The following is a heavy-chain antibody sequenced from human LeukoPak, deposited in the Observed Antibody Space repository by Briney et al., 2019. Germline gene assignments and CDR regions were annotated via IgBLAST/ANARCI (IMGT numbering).Heavy chain of an antibody. Sequence: PSETLSLTCGVSGHSFSSDSFWGWIRQPPGQGLEWIGSIHERGSTFYNPSLKSRVTISIDTSKNQFSLKLSSVTAADTAVYYCARGGRRWGSSSWYNGGYFDYWGQGTLVTVSS. V-gene: IGHV4-38-2*01. J-gene: IGHJ4*02. CDR3: ARGGRRWGSSSWYNGGYFDY. CDR2: IHERGST. D-gene: IGHD6-13*01. CDR1: GHSFSSDSF.